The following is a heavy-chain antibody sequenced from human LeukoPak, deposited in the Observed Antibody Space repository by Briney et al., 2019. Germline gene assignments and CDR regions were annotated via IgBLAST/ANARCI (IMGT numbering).Heavy chain of an antibody. J-gene: IGHJ1*01. CDR2: ITSSGDTI. Sequence: GGSLRLSCTTSVFPFSRYSMNWVRQAPGKGLEWVSYITSSGDTIYYADSVKGRFTISRDNAKNSVYLQMNSLRAEDTAVYYCARDEYSSGWSLKRAEYFQHWGQGTLVTVSS. CDR1: VFPFSRYS. D-gene: IGHD6-19*01. CDR3: ARDEYSSGWSLKRAEYFQH. V-gene: IGHV3-48*01.